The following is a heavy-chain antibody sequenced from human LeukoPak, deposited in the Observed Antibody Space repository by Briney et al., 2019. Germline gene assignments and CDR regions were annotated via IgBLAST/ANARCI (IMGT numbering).Heavy chain of an antibody. CDR2: ISGSGGST. Sequence: GGSLELSCAASGFTFSSYAMSWVRQAPGKGLEWVSAISGSGGSTYYADSVKGRFTISRDNSKNTLYLQMNSLRAEDTAVHYCAKALLPPLSGSYYHFLDYWGQGTLVTVSS. V-gene: IGHV3-23*01. D-gene: IGHD1-26*01. CDR3: AKALLPPLSGSYYHFLDY. J-gene: IGHJ4*02. CDR1: GFTFSSYA.